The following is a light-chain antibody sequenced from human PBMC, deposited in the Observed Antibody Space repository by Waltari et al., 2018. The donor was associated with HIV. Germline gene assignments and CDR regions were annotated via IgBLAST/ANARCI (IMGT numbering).Light chain of an antibody. CDR3: CSCPRSGIRYV. Sequence: SALTQPASVSGSPGQSVTIPCTGTSSNVGSDDLVSWYQQHPGAAPKLLIYAVTKRPSGVSNRFSGSKSGNTASLTITGLQAEDEADYYCCSCPRSGIRYVFGTGTKVTVL. CDR1: SSNVGSDDL. J-gene: IGLJ1*01. CDR2: AVT. V-gene: IGLV2-23*02.